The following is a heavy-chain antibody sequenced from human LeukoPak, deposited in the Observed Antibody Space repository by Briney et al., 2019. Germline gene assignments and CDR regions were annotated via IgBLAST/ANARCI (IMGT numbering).Heavy chain of an antibody. V-gene: IGHV4-61*01. J-gene: IGHJ4*02. D-gene: IGHD4-17*01. CDR3: ARAQNDYGDSANFDY. Sequence: SETLSLTCTVSGGSISSGSYYWSWIRQPPGKGLEWIGYIYYSGSTNYNPSLKSRVTISVDTSKNQFSLKLSPVTAADTAVYYCARAQNDYGDSANFDYWGQGTLVTVSS. CDR2: IYYSGST. CDR1: GGSISSGSYY.